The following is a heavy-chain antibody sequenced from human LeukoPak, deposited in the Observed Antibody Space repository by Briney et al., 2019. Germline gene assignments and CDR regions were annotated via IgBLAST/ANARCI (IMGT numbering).Heavy chain of an antibody. CDR2: ITGGGSGI. V-gene: IGHV3-23*01. Sequence: GASLRLSCAASGFTFSNYAMSWVRQAPGKGLEWVSAITGGGSGIYYADSMKSRFTISRDNSKNALYLQINSLRAEDTAVYYCAKWGDYDVLTGYYVSDYWGQGTLVTVSS. CDR3: AKWGDYDVLTGYYVSDY. D-gene: IGHD3-9*01. J-gene: IGHJ4*02. CDR1: GFTFSNYA.